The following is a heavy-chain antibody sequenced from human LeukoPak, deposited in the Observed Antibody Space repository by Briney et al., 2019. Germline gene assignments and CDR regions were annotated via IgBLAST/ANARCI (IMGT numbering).Heavy chain of an antibody. CDR1: GFTFSSHD. V-gene: IGHV3-23*01. CDR3: AKSPYSSSWYGPSSRFDY. J-gene: IGHJ4*02. Sequence: GGSLRLSCAASGFTFSSHDMNWVRQAPGKGLEWVSGISGSGGSTYYADSVKGRSTISRDNSKNTLYLQMNSLRAEDTAVYYCAKSPYSSSWYGPSSRFDYWGQGTLVTVSS. D-gene: IGHD6-13*01. CDR2: ISGSGGST.